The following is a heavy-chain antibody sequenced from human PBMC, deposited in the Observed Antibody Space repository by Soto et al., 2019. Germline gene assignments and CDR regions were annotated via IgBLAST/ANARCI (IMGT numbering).Heavy chain of an antibody. J-gene: IGHJ5*02. Sequence: PGGSLRLSCAASGFTFSNYGMNWVRQAPGKGPEWVSYISSSTSNTYYADSVKGRFTISRDNAKNSLYLQMNSLRDEDTAVYYCASGAPASKHCFSTSCYALHWFDPWGQGTLVTVSS. CDR2: ISSSTSNT. CDR1: GFTFSNYG. CDR3: ASGAPASKHCFSTSCYALHWFDP. D-gene: IGHD2-2*01. V-gene: IGHV3-48*02.